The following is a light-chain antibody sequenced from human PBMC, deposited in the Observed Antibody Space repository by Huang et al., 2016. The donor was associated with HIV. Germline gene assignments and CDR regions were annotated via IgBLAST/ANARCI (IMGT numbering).Light chain of an antibody. J-gene: IGKJ4*01. CDR1: QSISTW. CDR2: KTS. Sequence: DIQMTQSPSTLSASVGDSVTITCRASQSISTWLAWYQQKPGKAPNLLIYKTSDLDSGVPSRFNGSGSGTEFTLTISSLQPDDSATYYCQQYNSYPITFGGGTKVEIK. CDR3: QQYNSYPIT. V-gene: IGKV1-5*03.